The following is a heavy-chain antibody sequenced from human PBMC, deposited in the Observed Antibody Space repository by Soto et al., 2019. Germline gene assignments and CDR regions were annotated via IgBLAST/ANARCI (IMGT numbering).Heavy chain of an antibody. J-gene: IGHJ6*02. Sequence: GGSLRLSCAASGFTFTSYAMSWVRQAPGKGLEWASAITGSGGITYYADSVKGRFTISRDNSKNTLYLQMNSLRPEDTAVYYCARDTFSSSSLVDGLDVWGQGTTVTVSS. D-gene: IGHD6-6*01. CDR2: ITGSGGIT. V-gene: IGHV3-23*01. CDR3: ARDTFSSSSLVDGLDV. CDR1: GFTFTSYA.